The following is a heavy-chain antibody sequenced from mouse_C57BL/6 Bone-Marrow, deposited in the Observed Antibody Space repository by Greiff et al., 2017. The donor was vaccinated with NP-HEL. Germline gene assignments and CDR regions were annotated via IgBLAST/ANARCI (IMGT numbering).Heavy chain of an antibody. CDR3: ARSNWYFDV. V-gene: IGHV1-52*01. CDR2: IDPSDSET. Sequence: QVQLPQPGAELVRPGSSVKLSCKASGYTFTSYWMHWVKQRPIQSLEWIGNIDPSDSETHYNQKFKDKATLTVDKSSSTAYMQLSSLTSEDSAVYYCARSNWYFDVWGTGTTVTVSS. CDR1: GYTFTSYW. J-gene: IGHJ1*03.